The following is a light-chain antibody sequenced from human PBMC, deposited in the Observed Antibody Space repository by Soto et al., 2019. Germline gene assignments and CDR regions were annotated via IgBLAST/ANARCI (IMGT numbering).Light chain of an antibody. CDR1: SSDVGGYNS. J-gene: IGLJ2*01. V-gene: IGLV2-8*01. CDR3: SSYAGSNNLV. CDR2: EVS. Sequence: QSALTQPPSASGSPGQSVTIPCTGTSSDVGGYNSVSWYQQHPGKVPKLMIYEVSKRPSGVPDRFSGPKSGNTASLTVSGLQAEDEAYCYCSSYAGSNNLVFGGGTKVTVL.